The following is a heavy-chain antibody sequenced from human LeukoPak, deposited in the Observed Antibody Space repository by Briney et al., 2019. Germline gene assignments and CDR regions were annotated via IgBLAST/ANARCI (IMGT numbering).Heavy chain of an antibody. V-gene: IGHV3-23*01. Sequence: GGSLRLPCAASGFTFSNTAMSWVRRAPGKGLEWVSAISASGDGTFYTDSVKGRFTISRDNSKITLYLQMNSLRAEDTAVYYCAKSYNGYESKPDYWGQGTLVTVSS. CDR3: AKSYNGYESKPDY. CDR1: GFTFSNTA. CDR2: ISASGDGT. J-gene: IGHJ4*02. D-gene: IGHD5-12*01.